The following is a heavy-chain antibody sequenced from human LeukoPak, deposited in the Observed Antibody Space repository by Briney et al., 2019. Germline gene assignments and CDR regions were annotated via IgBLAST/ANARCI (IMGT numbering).Heavy chain of an antibody. Sequence: GGSLSLSCAPSGFTFSSYAMSWARQAPGKGREWVSAMSGRGGSTYYADCVEGRSTIYRDNYKNTMYLQMNSMSAEDTDVYYCEKDGTGSDRVAGDLSYYIDGWGKGTTVTVSS. V-gene: IGHV3-23*01. D-gene: IGHD1-1*01. CDR2: MSGRGGST. CDR3: EKDGTGSDRVAGDLSYYIDG. CDR1: GFTFSSYA. J-gene: IGHJ6*03.